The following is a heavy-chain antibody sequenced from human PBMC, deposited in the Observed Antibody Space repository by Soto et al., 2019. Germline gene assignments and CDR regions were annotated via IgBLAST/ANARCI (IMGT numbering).Heavy chain of an antibody. CDR3: APRKSGSFNIGAFDI. V-gene: IGHV3-48*03. J-gene: IGHJ3*02. CDR1: GFTFSTSE. CDR2: ISKSGIDI. Sequence: EVQLVESGGGLVQPGGSLRLSCAASGFTFSTSEMNWVRQAPGKGLEWVSYISKSGIDIYYADSVKGRFTISRDNANNSLYLQMNSLRAEDTAVYYCAPRKSGSFNIGAFDIWGQVTMVTVSS. D-gene: IGHD1-26*01.